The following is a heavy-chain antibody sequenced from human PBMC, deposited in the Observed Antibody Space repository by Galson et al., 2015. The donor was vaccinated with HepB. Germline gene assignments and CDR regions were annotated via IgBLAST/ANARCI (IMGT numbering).Heavy chain of an antibody. J-gene: IGHJ4*02. CDR2: INSDGSST. CDR1: GFTFSSYW. V-gene: IGHV3-74*01. D-gene: IGHD6-19*01. Sequence: SLRLSCAASGFTFSSYWMHWVRQAPGKGLVWVSRINSDGSSTSYADSVKGRFTISRDNAKNTLYLQMNSLRAEDTAVYYCARASSSGWYWGYWGQGTLVTVSS. CDR3: ARASSSGWYWGY.